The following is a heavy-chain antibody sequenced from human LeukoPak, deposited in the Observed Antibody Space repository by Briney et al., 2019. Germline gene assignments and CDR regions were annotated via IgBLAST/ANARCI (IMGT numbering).Heavy chain of an antibody. Sequence: GGSLRLSCKPSGFTFGDYAMSWVRQAPGKWLEWVGFIRSKAFGATTDYGASVAGRFTVSRDDSKGIAYLQMNSLKTEDTAVYYCTRDCSGSRCYEEMDYWGQGTLVTVSS. D-gene: IGHD2-15*01. J-gene: IGHJ4*02. V-gene: IGHV3-49*04. CDR3: TRDCSGSRCYEEMDY. CDR1: GFTFGDYA. CDR2: IRSKAFGATT.